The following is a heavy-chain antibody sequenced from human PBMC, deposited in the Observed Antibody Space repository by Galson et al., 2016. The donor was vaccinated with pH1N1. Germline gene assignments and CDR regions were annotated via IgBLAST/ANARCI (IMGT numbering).Heavy chain of an antibody. CDR1: GGSISNSNYY. J-gene: IGHJ4*02. CDR3: ASVRLGRGVDY. D-gene: IGHD6-19*01. CDR2: VYYSGTT. Sequence: SETLSLTCTVSGGSISNSNYYWGWIRQPPGKGLELEWLGSVYYSGTTYYNPSLKSRVTISADTSKNQFSLKLSSVTAADTAVYYCASVRLGRGVDYWGQGTLVTVSS. V-gene: IGHV4-39*07.